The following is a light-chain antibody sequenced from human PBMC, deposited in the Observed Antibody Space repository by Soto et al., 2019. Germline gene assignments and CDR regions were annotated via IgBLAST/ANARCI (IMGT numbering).Light chain of an antibody. CDR2: RAS. J-gene: IGKJ1*01. Sequence: DIQLTQSPSTLSASVGDTVTITCRASQSVSSWLAWYQQKPGKAPKLLIYRASSLESGVPSRFSGNESGTEFTLTISSLQPDDFATYYCQQYHSYPWTFGQETKVEIK. V-gene: IGKV1-5*03. CDR1: QSVSSW. CDR3: QQYHSYPWT.